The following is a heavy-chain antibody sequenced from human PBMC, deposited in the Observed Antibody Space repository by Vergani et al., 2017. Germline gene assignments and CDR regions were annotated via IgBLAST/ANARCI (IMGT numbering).Heavy chain of an antibody. CDR2: IKSDGSIT. D-gene: IGHD3-10*01. Sequence: DVHLAESGGGFFQPGGSLRLSCSASGFSFNSYWMPWVRQVPGKGLLWVSRIKSDGSITAYADSLKGRFTISRDNAQNKLYLQMNSLRVKDTGVYYCARDRYYLGAGSYPYFYYDDLDVWGQGTAVTVSS. J-gene: IGHJ6*02. CDR3: ARDRYYLGAGSYPYFYYDDLDV. V-gene: IGHV3-74*03. CDR1: GFSFNSYW.